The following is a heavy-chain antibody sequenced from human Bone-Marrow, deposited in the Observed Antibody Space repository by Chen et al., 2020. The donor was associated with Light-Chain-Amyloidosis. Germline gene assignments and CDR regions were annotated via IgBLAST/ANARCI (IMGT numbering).Heavy chain of an antibody. V-gene: IGHV5-51*01. Sequence: EVQLEQSGPEVKKPGESLKISCKGSGYTFPNYWIGWVRQMPGKGLEWMGVIYTDDSDANNSPSFEGQVTISADKSITTAYLQWRSLKASDTAMYYCARRRDGYNFDYWGQGTLVTVSS. D-gene: IGHD5-12*01. CDR3: ARRRDGYNFDY. CDR1: GYTFPNYW. J-gene: IGHJ4*02. CDR2: IYTDDSDA.